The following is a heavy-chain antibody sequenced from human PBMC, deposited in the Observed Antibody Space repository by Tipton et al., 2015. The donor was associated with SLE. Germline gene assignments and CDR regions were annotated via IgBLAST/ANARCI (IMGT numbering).Heavy chain of an antibody. CDR3: ARDPSGSYPHFDY. CDR2: INPNSGGT. V-gene: IGHV1-2*02. CDR1: GYTFTGYY. D-gene: IGHD1-26*01. Sequence: QLVQSGPEVKKPGASVKVSCKASGYTFTGYYMHWVRQAPGQGLEWMGWINPNSGGTNYAQKFQGRVTMTRDTSISTAYMELSRLRSDDTAVYYCARDPSGSYPHFDYWGQGTLVTVSS. J-gene: IGHJ4*02.